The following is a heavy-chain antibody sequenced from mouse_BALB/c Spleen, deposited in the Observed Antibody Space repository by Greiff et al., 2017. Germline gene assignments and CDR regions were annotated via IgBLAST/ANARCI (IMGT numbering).Heavy chain of an antibody. Sequence: QVQLQQSGAELVRPGVSVKISCKGSGYTFTDYAMHWVKQSHAKSLEWIGVISTYYGDASYNQKFKGKATMTVDKSSSTAYMELARLTSEDSAIYYCAREAYAMDYWGQGTSVTVSS. CDR1: GYTFTDYA. CDR2: ISTYYGDA. D-gene: IGHD3-2*02. V-gene: IGHV1S137*01. J-gene: IGHJ4*01. CDR3: AREAYAMDY.